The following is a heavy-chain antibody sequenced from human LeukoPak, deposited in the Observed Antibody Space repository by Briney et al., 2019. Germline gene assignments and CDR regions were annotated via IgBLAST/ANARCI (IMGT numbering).Heavy chain of an antibody. CDR2: INHSGST. Sequence: SETLSLTCAVYGGSFSGYYWSWIRQPPGKGLEWIGEINHSGSTNYNPSHKSRVTISVDTSKNQFSLKLSSVTAADTAVYYCARFFRTSVSWFDPWGQGTLVTVSS. D-gene: IGHD2-2*01. CDR1: GGSFSGYY. CDR3: ARFFRTSVSWFDP. V-gene: IGHV4-34*01. J-gene: IGHJ5*02.